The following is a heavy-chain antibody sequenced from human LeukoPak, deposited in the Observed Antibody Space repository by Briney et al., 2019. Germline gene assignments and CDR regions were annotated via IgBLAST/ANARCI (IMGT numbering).Heavy chain of an antibody. D-gene: IGHD5-18*01. CDR2: IYTSGST. Sequence: SEPLSLTCTVSGGSISSYYWSWIRQPAGKGLEWIGRIYTSGSTNYNPSLKRQVTMSVDTSKNQFSLKLSSVTAADTAVYYCARALPGYSYGSYYFDYWGQGTLVTVSS. CDR3: ARALPGYSYGSYYFDY. CDR1: GGSISSYY. V-gene: IGHV4-4*07. J-gene: IGHJ4*02.